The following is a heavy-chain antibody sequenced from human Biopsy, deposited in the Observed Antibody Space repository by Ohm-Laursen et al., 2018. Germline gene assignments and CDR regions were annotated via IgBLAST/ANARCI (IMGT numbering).Heavy chain of an antibody. D-gene: IGHD5-24*01. V-gene: IGHV4-59*12. J-gene: IGHJ2*01. CDR1: GGPIDSYY. CDR2: IYFTGRT. Sequence: TLSLTCTVSGGPIDSYYWSWIRQPPGKALEWIGYIYFTGRTGYNPSLKSRVTISVNTSKKQFSLRLSSVTAADTAVYYCASAGYNPDWNFDLWGRGTRVTVSS. CDR3: ASAGYNPDWNFDL.